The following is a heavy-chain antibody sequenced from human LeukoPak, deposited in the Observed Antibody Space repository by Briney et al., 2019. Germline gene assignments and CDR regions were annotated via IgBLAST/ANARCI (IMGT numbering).Heavy chain of an antibody. CDR1: GFTFSSYS. V-gene: IGHV3-21*04. J-gene: IGHJ3*02. CDR2: ISSSSGYI. Sequence: GGSLRLSCAASGFTFSSYSMNWVRQAPGKGLEWVSSISSSSGYIYYADSVKGRFTISRDNSKNTLYLQMNSLRAEDTAVYYCARRIWVVRGVPSDSFNIWGQGTMVSVSS. D-gene: IGHD3-10*01. CDR3: ARRIWVVRGVPSDSFNI.